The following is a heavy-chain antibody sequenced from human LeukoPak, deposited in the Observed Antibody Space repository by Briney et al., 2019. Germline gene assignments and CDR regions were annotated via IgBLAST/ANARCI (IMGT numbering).Heavy chain of an antibody. J-gene: IGHJ4*02. CDR2: INPNSGGT. CDR1: GYTFTGYY. Sequence: ASVKVSCKASGYTFTGYYMHWVRQAPGQGLEWMGWINPNSGGTNYAQKFQGRVTMTRDTSISTAYMELSRLRSDDTAVYYCARDLPKYCSGGSCYRHDYWGQGTLVPSPQ. CDR3: ARDLPKYCSGGSCYRHDY. D-gene: IGHD2-15*01. V-gene: IGHV1-2*02.